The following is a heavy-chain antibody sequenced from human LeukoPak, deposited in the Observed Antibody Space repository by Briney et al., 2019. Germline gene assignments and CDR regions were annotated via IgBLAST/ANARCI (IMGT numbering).Heavy chain of an antibody. CDR1: GGSISSYY. CDR2: IYYSGST. D-gene: IGHD2-21*01. CDR3: ARQGRHRFDY. J-gene: IGHJ4*02. Sequence: SETLSLTCTVSGGSISSYYWSWIRQPPGKGLEWIGYIYYSGSTNYNPSLKSRVTISVDTSKNQFSLKLSSVTAADTAVYYYARQGRHRFDYWGQGTLVTVSS. V-gene: IGHV4-59*08.